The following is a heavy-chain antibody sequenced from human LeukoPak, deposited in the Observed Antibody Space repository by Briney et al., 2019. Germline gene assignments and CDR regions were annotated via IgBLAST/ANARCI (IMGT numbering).Heavy chain of an antibody. CDR3: ASGRGRASDYYYGMDV. V-gene: IGHV3-53*01. CDR2: IYSGGDT. CDR1: GFTVSSNY. Sequence: PGGSLRLSCAVSGFTVSSNYMSWVRQAPGKGLEWVSVIYSGGDTYYADSVKGRLTISRDNSKNTLYLQMNSLRAEDTAGYYCASGRGRASDYYYGMDVWGQGTTVTVSS. D-gene: IGHD3-10*01. J-gene: IGHJ6*02.